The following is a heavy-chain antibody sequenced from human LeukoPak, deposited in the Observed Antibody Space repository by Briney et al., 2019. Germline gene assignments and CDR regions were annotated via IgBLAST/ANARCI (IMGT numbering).Heavy chain of an antibody. CDR1: GGTFSGYA. V-gene: IGHV1-69*04. CDR3: ARGSTEAGGSALYYYYYMAV. CDR2: IIPSRGIA. Sequence: ASLKVSCTASGGTFSGYAISWMRQAPGQGLEWMGRIIPSRGIANYPQKFQGRVTITADKSTSTAYMAMSSLSSEDTAVYYCARGSTEAGGSALYYYYYMAVSGKATTVTASS. J-gene: IGHJ6*03. D-gene: IGHD2-15*01.